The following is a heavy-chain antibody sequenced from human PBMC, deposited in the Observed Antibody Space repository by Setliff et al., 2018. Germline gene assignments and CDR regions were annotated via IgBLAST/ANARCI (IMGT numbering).Heavy chain of an antibody. CDR3: ARVYAYSYGFDS. CDR1: GGTFSSYA. D-gene: IGHD5-18*01. CDR2: IIPIFGTA. V-gene: IGHV1-69*05. J-gene: IGHJ4*02. Sequence: GASVKVSCKASGGTFSSYAISWVRQAPGQGLEWMGGIIPIFGTANYAQKFQGRFTISRDNAKNSLYLQMNSLRAEDTAVYYCARVYAYSYGFDSWGQGAQVTVSS.